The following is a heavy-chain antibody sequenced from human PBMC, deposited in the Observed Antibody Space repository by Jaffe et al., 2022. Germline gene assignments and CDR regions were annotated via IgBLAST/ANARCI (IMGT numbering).Heavy chain of an antibody. V-gene: IGHV3-74*01. J-gene: IGHJ4*02. D-gene: IGHD3-9*01. CDR2: INSDGSST. CDR3: ARASTDYDILTGYYDNYFDY. CDR1: GFTFSSYW. Sequence: EVQLVESGGGLVQPGGSLRLSCAASGFTFSSYWMHWVRQAPGKGLVWVSRINSDGSSTSYADSVKGRFTISRDNAKNTLYLQMNSLRAEDTAVYYCARASTDYDILTGYYDNYFDYWGQGTLVTVSS.